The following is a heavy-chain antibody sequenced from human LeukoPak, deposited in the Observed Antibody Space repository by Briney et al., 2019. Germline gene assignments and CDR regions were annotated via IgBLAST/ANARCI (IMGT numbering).Heavy chain of an antibody. V-gene: IGHV1-3*01. J-gene: IGHJ5*02. CDR2: INAGNGNT. CDR3: ARGPKIAVAGKGWFDP. Sequence: ASVKVSCKASGYTFTSYAMHWVRQAPGQRLEWMGWINAGNGNTKYSQKFQGRVTITRDTSASTAYMELSSLRSEDTAAYYCARGPKIAVAGKGWFDPWGQGTLVTVSS. CDR1: GYTFTSYA. D-gene: IGHD6-19*01.